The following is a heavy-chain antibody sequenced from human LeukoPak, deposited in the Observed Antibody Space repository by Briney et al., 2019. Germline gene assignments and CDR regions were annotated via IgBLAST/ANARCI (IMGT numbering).Heavy chain of an antibody. CDR2: IYTSGST. V-gene: IGHV4-4*07. J-gene: IGHJ4*02. CDR1: GYSISSGYY. CDR3: ARGLWFGEDY. Sequence: SEPLSLTCTVSGYSISSGYYWGWIRQPAGKGLEWIGRIYTSGSTNYNPSLKSRVTMSVDTSKNQFSLKLSSVTAADTAVYYCARGLWFGEDYWGQGTLVTVSS. D-gene: IGHD3-10*01.